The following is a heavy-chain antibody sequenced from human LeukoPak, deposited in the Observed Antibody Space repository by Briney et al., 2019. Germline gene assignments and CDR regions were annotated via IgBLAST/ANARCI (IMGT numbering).Heavy chain of an antibody. Sequence: SQTLSLTCTVSGGSISSGGYYWSWIRQHPGKGLEWIGYIYYSGSTYYNPSLKSRVTISVDTSKNQFSLKLTSVTAADTAVYYCARAPQPTSYGDYGKRYFDLWGRGTLVTVSS. CDR1: GGSISSGGYY. CDR3: ARAPQPTSYGDYGKRYFDL. CDR2: IYYSGST. J-gene: IGHJ2*01. D-gene: IGHD4-17*01. V-gene: IGHV4-31*03.